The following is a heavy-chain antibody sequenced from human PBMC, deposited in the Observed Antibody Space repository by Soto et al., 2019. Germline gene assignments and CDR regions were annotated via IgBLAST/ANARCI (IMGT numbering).Heavy chain of an antibody. D-gene: IGHD5-12*01. CDR2: IDPSDSYT. CDR3: TRHTGYDSSLDY. Sequence: PGESLKISCQRSGYTFTGHWMSWVRQMPGKGLEWMGRIDPSDSYTDYSPTVQGHVTMSADKSINTAYLQWSSLQASDTAVYYCTRHTGYDSSLDYWGQGTLVTVSS. V-gene: IGHV5-10-1*01. J-gene: IGHJ4*02. CDR1: GYTFTGHW.